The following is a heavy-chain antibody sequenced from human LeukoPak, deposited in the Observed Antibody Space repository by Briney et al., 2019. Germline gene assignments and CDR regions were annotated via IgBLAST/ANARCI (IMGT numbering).Heavy chain of an antibody. D-gene: IGHD4-17*01. V-gene: IGHV3-21*01. J-gene: IGHJ4*02. CDR1: GFTFSSYS. CDR2: ISSSSSYI. Sequence: GSPTLSCAASGFTFSSYSMNWVRQAPGKGLEWVSSISSSSSYIYYADSVKGRFTISRDNAKNSLYLQMNSLRAEDTAVYYCARDLTVTFDYWGQGTLVTVSS. CDR3: ARDLTVTFDY.